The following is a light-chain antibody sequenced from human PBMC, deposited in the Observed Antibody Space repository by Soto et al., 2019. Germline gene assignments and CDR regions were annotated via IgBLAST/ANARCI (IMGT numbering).Light chain of an antibody. V-gene: IGKV3-11*01. J-gene: IGKJ4*01. CDR2: DAS. CDR3: QQRSNWPLT. Sequence: EIVLTQSPATLSLSPGERATLSCRASQSISTYLAWYQQKPGQAPRLLIYDASNTATGIPARFSGSGSGTAFTLTISSLESEDFAVYYCQQRSNWPLTFGGGTKVEIK. CDR1: QSISTY.